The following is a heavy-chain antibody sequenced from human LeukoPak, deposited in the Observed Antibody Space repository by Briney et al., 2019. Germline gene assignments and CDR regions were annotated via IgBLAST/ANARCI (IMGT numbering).Heavy chain of an antibody. Sequence: SETLSLTCAVYGGSFSGYYWSWVRQPPGKGLEWVGEIKHSGSTNYNPSLKRGVTISVYTSKNQFSLKLSSVTAAGTAVYYCARGTISWAVSGSYLDYWGQGTLVTVSS. J-gene: IGHJ4*02. CDR2: IKHSGST. V-gene: IGHV4-34*01. CDR1: GGSFSGYY. CDR3: ARGTISWAVSGSYLDY. D-gene: IGHD1-26*01.